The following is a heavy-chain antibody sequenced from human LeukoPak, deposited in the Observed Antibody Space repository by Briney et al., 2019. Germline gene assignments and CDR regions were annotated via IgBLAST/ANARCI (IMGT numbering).Heavy chain of an antibody. CDR3: ARAPMTTVIRNWFDP. CDR2: IIPIFGTA. Sequence: SVKVSCKASGGTFSSYAISWVRQAPGQGLEWMGGIIPIFGTANYAQKLQGRVTMTTDTTTSTAYMELRSLRSDDTAVYYCARAPMTTVIRNWFDPWGQGTLVTVSS. CDR1: GGTFSSYA. J-gene: IGHJ5*02. V-gene: IGHV1-69*05. D-gene: IGHD4-11*01.